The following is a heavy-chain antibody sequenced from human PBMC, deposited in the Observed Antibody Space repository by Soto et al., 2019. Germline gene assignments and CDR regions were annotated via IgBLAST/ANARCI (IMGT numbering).Heavy chain of an antibody. Sequence: PSETLSLTCTVSGGSISSGGYYRSWIRQHPGKGLEWIGYIYYSGSTYYNPSLKSRVTISVDTSKNQFSLKLSSVTAADPAVYYCARDRECSGGTCYNYFDYWGQGTLVTVSS. V-gene: IGHV4-31*03. J-gene: IGHJ4*02. D-gene: IGHD2-15*01. CDR2: IYYSGST. CDR1: GGSISSGGYY. CDR3: ARDRECSGGTCYNYFDY.